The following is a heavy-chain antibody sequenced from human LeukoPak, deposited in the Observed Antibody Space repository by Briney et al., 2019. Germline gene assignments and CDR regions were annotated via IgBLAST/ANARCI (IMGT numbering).Heavy chain of an antibody. Sequence: ASVKVSCKASGYRFTNYDINWVRQAPGQGLDCMGWMNPHNGNTSYAQKFRGRVTITRGTSITTAYTEMSSLSSEDTAVYDCATGPNYSNFGSAYDDYMDVWGKGTTVTVSS. CDR2: MNPHNGNT. J-gene: IGHJ6*03. CDR1: GYRFTNYD. V-gene: IGHV1-8*03. D-gene: IGHD4-11*01. CDR3: ATGPNYSNFGSAYDDYMDV.